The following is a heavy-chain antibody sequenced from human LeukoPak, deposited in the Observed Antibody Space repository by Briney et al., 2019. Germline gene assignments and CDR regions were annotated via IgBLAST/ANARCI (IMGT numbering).Heavy chain of an antibody. CDR1: GFTFSSYA. CDR2: ISYDGSNK. CDR3: ATLGDIVVVVAATHY. J-gene: IGHJ4*02. Sequence: GGSLRLSCAASGFTFSSYAMHWVRQAPGKGLEWVALISYDGSNKYYADSVKARFIISRDNSKNTVYLQMNSLRAEDTALYYCATLGDIVVVVAATHYWGQGTLVTVSS. V-gene: IGHV3-30*04. D-gene: IGHD2-15*01.